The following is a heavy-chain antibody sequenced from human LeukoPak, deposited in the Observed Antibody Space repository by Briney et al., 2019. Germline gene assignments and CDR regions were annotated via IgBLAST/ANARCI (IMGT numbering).Heavy chain of an antibody. V-gene: IGHV4-59*01. Sequence: SETLSLTCAVSGGSITSYFWSWIRQPPGKGLEWIGYIYYSGSTNYNPSLKSRVTISIDTSKTQFSLKLSSVTAADTAVYYCARTGGISTAYYFGMDVWGQGTTVTVSS. CDR2: IYYSGST. CDR3: ARTGGISTAYYFGMDV. D-gene: IGHD2-2*01. J-gene: IGHJ6*02. CDR1: GGSITSYF.